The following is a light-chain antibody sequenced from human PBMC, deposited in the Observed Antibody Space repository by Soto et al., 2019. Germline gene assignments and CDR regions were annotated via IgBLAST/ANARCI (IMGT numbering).Light chain of an antibody. CDR2: LGS. V-gene: IGKV2-28*01. CDR3: MQALQTPTT. J-gene: IGKJ1*01. CDR1: QSLLHSDGYNF. Sequence: DIVMTQSPLSLPVTPGEPASISCRSSQSLLHSDGYNFLDWYLQKPGHSPQLLIYLGSNRASGVPDRFSGSGSGTDFTLTISRVEAEDVGVYYCMQALQTPTTFGQGTKVEIK.